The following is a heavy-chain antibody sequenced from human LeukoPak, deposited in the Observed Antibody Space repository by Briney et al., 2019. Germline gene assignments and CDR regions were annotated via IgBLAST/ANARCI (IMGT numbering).Heavy chain of an antibody. D-gene: IGHD3-16*01. J-gene: IGHJ4*02. CDR2: IKPDGSGK. CDR1: GFTFSNYW. V-gene: IGHV3-7*01. Sequence: GGSLRFSCAASGFTFSNYWMTWVRQAPGKGLEWVANIKPDGSGKFYVDSLKGRFTISRDNAKNSLYLQMNSLRAEDTAVYYCARSEAGGTYWGQGTLVTVSS. CDR3: ARSEAGGTY.